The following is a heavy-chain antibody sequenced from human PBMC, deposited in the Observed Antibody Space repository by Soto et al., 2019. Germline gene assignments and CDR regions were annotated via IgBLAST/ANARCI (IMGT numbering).Heavy chain of an antibody. CDR2: IRSKAYGGTT. V-gene: IGHV3-49*03. Sequence: GGSLRLSCTASGFTFGDYAMSWFRQAPGKGLERVGFIRSKAYGGTTEYAASVKGRFTISRDDSKSIAYLQMNGLKTEDTAVYYCTRAGYSGYDTYGFFYYYYGMDVWGQGTTVTVSS. CDR3: TRAGYSGYDTYGFFYYYYGMDV. J-gene: IGHJ6*02. CDR1: GFTFGDYA. D-gene: IGHD5-12*01.